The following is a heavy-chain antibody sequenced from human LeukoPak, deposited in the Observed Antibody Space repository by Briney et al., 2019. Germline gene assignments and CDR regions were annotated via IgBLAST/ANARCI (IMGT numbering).Heavy chain of an antibody. Sequence: PGGSLRLSCAASGFTFSSYAMSWVRQAPGKGLEWVSSISGGSNYIYYADSLKGRFTISRDNAKNLLYLHMNSLRAEDTAVYYCVRDHLLIDDKSNWFDSWGQGTLVTVSS. CDR1: GFTFSSYA. V-gene: IGHV3-21*01. CDR2: ISGGSNYI. J-gene: IGHJ5*01. D-gene: IGHD2-15*01. CDR3: VRDHLLIDDKSNWFDS.